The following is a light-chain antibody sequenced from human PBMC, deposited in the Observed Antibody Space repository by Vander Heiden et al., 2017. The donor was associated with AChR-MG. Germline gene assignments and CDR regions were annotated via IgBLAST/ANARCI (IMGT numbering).Light chain of an antibody. CDR1: SSDVGGYNF. CDR3: SSYAGSINLV. CDR2: EVN. Sequence: SALTQPPSASGSPGQSVTISCTGSSSDVGGYNFVSWYQHHPGKAPKLLIYEVNMRPSGVPDRFSGSKSGNTASLSVSGLQAEDEADYYCSSYAGSINLVFGGGTKLTVL. V-gene: IGLV2-8*01. J-gene: IGLJ2*01.